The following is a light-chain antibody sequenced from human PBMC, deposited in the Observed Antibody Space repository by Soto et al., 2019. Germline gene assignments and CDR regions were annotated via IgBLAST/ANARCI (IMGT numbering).Light chain of an antibody. Sequence: EIVLTQSPGTLSLSPGERATLSCRASQSIKNYLAWYQQRPGQSPRLLIYAASSRATGVPDRFSGGGSATDFALTVSRLEPEDFAVYYYQQYGGSPRTFGQGIKLEIK. CDR3: QQYGGSPRT. CDR2: AAS. CDR1: QSIKNY. V-gene: IGKV3-20*01. J-gene: IGKJ2*01.